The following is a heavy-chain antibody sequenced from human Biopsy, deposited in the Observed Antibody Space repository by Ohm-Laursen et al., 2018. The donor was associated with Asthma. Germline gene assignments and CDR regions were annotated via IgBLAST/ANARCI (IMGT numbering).Heavy chain of an antibody. Sequence: GTLSLTCTFSGGSIDSDYWSWIRQPPGKGLEWIGLSSYSGFRKYNPSLKSRVTISVDTSKNQLSLNLTSVIAADTAVYYCARDQGDSKFDYWGQGILVTVSS. V-gene: IGHV4-59*01. J-gene: IGHJ4*02. CDR1: GGSIDSDY. CDR2: SSYSGFR. CDR3: ARDQGDSKFDY. D-gene: IGHD3-16*01.